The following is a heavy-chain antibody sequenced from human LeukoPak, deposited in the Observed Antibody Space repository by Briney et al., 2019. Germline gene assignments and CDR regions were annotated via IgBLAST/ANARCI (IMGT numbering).Heavy chain of an antibody. CDR2: IKQDGSEK. J-gene: IGHJ4*02. CDR3: AKDRGQFGYSFGSFDY. CDR1: GFTFSSYW. V-gene: IGHV3-7*03. Sequence: GGSLRLSCAASGFTFSSYWMSWVRQAPGKGLEWVANIKQDGSEKYYVDSVKGRFTISRDSAKNSLYLQMNSLRAEDTAVYYCAKDRGQFGYSFGSFDYWGQGTLVTVSS. D-gene: IGHD5-18*01.